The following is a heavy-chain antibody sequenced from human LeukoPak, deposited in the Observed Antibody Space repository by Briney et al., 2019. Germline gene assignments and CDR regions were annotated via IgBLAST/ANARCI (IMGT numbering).Heavy chain of an antibody. V-gene: IGHV1-69*04. D-gene: IGHD4-23*01. CDR1: GGTFSSYA. J-gene: IGHJ4*02. Sequence: SVKVSCKASGGTFSSYAISWVRQAPGQGLEWMGRIIPILGIANYAQKFQGRVTITADKSTSTAYMELSSLRSEDTAVYYCARSTYGGNSQAKPVDYWGQGTLVTVSS. CDR2: IIPILGIA. CDR3: ARSTYGGNSQAKPVDY.